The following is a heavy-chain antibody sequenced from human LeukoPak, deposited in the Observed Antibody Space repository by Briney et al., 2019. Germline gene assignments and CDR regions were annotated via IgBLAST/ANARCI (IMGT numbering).Heavy chain of an antibody. V-gene: IGHV4-34*01. CDR2: INHSGST. Sequence: SGTLSLTCAVYGGSFSGYYWSWIRQPPGKGLEWIGEINHSGSTNYNPSLKSRVTISVDTSKNQFSLKLSSVTAADTAVYYCARLTSSSSSRIDYWGQGTLVTVSS. CDR1: GGSFSGYY. D-gene: IGHD6-6*01. CDR3: ARLTSSSSSRIDY. J-gene: IGHJ4*02.